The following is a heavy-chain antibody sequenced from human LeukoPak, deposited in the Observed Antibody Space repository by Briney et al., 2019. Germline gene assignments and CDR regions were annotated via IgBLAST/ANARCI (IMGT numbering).Heavy chain of an antibody. CDR1: GFTFNTYS. Sequence: PGGSLRLSCVASGFTFNTYSMNWLRQAPGKGLEGVSALNRDSSSIYYADSVKGRFYISRDNVKKSVYLQMNSLRVEDTAVYYCARDGSGWSRDYWGQGTLVTVSS. CDR2: LNRDSSSI. CDR3: ARDGSGWSRDY. V-gene: IGHV3-21*01. J-gene: IGHJ4*02. D-gene: IGHD6-19*01.